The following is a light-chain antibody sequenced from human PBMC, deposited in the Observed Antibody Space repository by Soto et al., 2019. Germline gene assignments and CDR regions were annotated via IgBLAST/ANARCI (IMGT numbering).Light chain of an antibody. CDR2: AAS. CDR3: QQYDKVPSIT. Sequence: DIQITQSPCSLSASVADRVISTCRSSQSISNHLNWYPQKPGKAHKLLICAASSLQSGVPSRFSGSVSGTDFTFTISSLQPEDIATYYCQQYDKVPSITFGQGTRLEIK. CDR1: QSISNH. V-gene: IGKV1-33*01. J-gene: IGKJ5*01.